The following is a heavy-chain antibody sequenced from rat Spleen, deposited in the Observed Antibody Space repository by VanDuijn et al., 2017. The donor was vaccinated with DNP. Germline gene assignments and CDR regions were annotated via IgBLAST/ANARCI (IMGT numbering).Heavy chain of an antibody. CDR2: ISYEGSST. CDR1: GFTFSDYY. Sequence: EVQLVESGGGLVQPGRSMKLSCAASGFTFSDYYMAWVRQAPKKGLEWVASISYEGSSTYYGDSVKGRFTISRDNAKSTLYLQMNSLRSEDTATYYCARHSDYSDWFAYWGQGTLVTVSS. D-gene: IGHD1-7*01. V-gene: IGHV5-22*01. J-gene: IGHJ3*01. CDR3: ARHSDYSDWFAY.